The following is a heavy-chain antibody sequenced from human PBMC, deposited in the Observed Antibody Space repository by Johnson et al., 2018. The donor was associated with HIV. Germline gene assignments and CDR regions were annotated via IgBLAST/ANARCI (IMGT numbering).Heavy chain of an antibody. D-gene: IGHD6-19*01. Sequence: VQLVESGGGVVRPGGSLRLSCAASGFTVSSNYMSWVRQAPGKGLEWVSVIYSGGSTYYADSVKGRFTISRDNSKNTLYLQMNSLRAEDTAVYYCAKVSGWYTWGVFDIWGQGTMVTVSS. CDR2: IYSGGST. J-gene: IGHJ3*02. CDR1: GFTVSSNY. CDR3: AKVSGWYTWGVFDI. V-gene: IGHV3-66*01.